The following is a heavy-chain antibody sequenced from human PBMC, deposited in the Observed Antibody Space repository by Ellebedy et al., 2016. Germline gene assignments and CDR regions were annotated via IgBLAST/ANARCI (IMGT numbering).Heavy chain of an antibody. CDR3: ARGYNIVVVVAASWFDP. J-gene: IGHJ5*02. D-gene: IGHD2-15*01. Sequence: SETLSLTXTVSGGSISSGGYYWSWIRQHPGKGLEWIGYIYYSGSTYYNPSLKSRVTISVDTSKNQFSLKLSSVTAADTAVYYCARGYNIVVVVAASWFDPWGQGTLVTVSS. CDR1: GGSISSGGYY. V-gene: IGHV4-31*03. CDR2: IYYSGST.